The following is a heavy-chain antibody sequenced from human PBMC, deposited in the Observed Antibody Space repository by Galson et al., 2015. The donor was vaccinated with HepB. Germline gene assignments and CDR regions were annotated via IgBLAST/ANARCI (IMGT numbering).Heavy chain of an antibody. CDR2: IYPGDSDT. J-gene: IGHJ3*02. CDR1: GYSFTSYW. CDR3: ARRIVPGAARLEDAFDI. Sequence: QSGAEVKKPGESLKISCKGSGYSFTSYWIGWVRQMPGKGLEWMGIIYPGDSDTRYSPSLQGQVTISADKSISTAYLQWSSLKASDTAMYYCARRIVPGAARLEDAFDIWGQGTMVTVSS. D-gene: IGHD6-6*01. V-gene: IGHV5-51*03.